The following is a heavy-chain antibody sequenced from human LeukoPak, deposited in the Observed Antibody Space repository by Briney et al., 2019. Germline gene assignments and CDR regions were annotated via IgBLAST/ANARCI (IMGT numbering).Heavy chain of an antibody. Sequence: SSETLSLTCTVSGGSISSSSYYWGWIRQLPGKGLERIGSIYYSGSTYYNPSLKSRVTISVDTSKNQFSLKLSSVTAADTAVYYCARPNIAVAGRAYWYFDLWGRGTLVTVSS. D-gene: IGHD6-19*01. V-gene: IGHV4-39*01. J-gene: IGHJ2*01. CDR1: GGSISSSSYY. CDR3: ARPNIAVAGRAYWYFDL. CDR2: IYYSGST.